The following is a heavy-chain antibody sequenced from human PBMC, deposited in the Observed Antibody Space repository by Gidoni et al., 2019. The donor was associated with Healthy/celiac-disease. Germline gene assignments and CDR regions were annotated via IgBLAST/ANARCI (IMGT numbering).Heavy chain of an antibody. CDR1: GFTFSDYY. V-gene: IGHV3-11*01. CDR2: ISSSGSTI. Sequence: QVQLVESAGGLVKPGGALRLSCAASGFTFSDYYMSWIRQAPGKGLEWVSYISSSGSTIYYADSVKGRFTISRDNAKNSLYLQMNSLRAEDTAVYYCARDLTGDIVATTRGMGGYWGQGTLVTVSS. D-gene: IGHD5-12*01. J-gene: IGHJ4*02. CDR3: ARDLTGDIVATTRGMGGY.